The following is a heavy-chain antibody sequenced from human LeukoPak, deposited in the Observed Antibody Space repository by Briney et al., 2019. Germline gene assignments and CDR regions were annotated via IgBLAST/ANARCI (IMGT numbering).Heavy chain of an antibody. CDR3: ARRGVPATAMYYFDY. Sequence: PSETLSLTCVVYGGSISGYYWSWSWVRQPPGKGLEWIGEINHSGSTNYNPSLKSRVTISVDTSKNQFSLKLSSVTAADTAVYYCARRGVPATAMYYFDYWGQGTLVTVSS. CDR1: GGSISGYY. CDR2: INHSGST. J-gene: IGHJ4*02. V-gene: IGHV4-34*01. D-gene: IGHD2-2*01.